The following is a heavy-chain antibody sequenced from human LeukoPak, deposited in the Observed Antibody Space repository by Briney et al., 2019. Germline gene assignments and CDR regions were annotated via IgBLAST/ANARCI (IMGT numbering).Heavy chain of an antibody. V-gene: IGHV3-53*01. CDR2: IYSGGST. Sequence: GGSLRLSCAASGFTVSSNYMSWVRQAPGKGLEWVSGIYSGGSTYYADSVKGRFTMSRDNSKNTLSLQMNSLRAEDTAVYYCTRGGREDEWNYYYYMDVWGKGTTVTVS. J-gene: IGHJ6*03. CDR3: TRGGREDEWNYYYYMDV. D-gene: IGHD5-24*01. CDR1: GFTVSSNY.